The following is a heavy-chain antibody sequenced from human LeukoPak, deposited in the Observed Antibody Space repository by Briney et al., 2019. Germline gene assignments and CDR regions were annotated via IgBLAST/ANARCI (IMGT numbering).Heavy chain of an antibody. D-gene: IGHD4-23*01. V-gene: IGHV4-34*01. J-gene: IGHJ5*02. CDR3: ARGIFYGGRYQYIWLDL. CDR2: VSHSGSS. CDR1: GGPFRGFF. Sequence: PSETLSLTCAVYGGPFRGFFWSWIRQAPGKGLEWIGEVSHSGSSNYNPSLKSRINISLDTSKSQFSLRLTSVTAADTAVYYCARGIFYGGRYQYIWLDLWGQGTLVTVSS.